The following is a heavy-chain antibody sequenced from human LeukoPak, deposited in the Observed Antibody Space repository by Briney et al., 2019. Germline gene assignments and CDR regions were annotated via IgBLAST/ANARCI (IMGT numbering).Heavy chain of an antibody. CDR1: GGSISSYY. CDR3: ARVKTTVTNYYMDV. J-gene: IGHJ6*03. V-gene: IGHV4-59*01. CDR2: IYYSGST. D-gene: IGHD4-11*01. Sequence: KASETLSLTCTVSGGSISSYYWSWIRQPPGKGLEWIGYIYYSGSTNYNPSLKSRVTISVDTSKNQFSLKLSSVTAADTAVYYCARVKTTVTNYYMDVWGKGTTVTVSS.